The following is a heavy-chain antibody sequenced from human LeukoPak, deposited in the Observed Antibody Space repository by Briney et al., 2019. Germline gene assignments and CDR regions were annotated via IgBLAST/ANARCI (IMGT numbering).Heavy chain of an antibody. V-gene: IGHV1-46*01. Sequence: ASVKVSCKASGYTFTSYYMHWVRQAPGQGLEWMGIINPSGGSTSYAQKFQGRVTMTRDMSTSTVYMELSSLRSEDTAVYYCARVGHCTNGVCFFKFDYWGQGTLVTVSS. D-gene: IGHD2-8*01. J-gene: IGHJ4*02. CDR3: ARVGHCTNGVCFFKFDY. CDR1: GYTFTSYY. CDR2: INPSGGST.